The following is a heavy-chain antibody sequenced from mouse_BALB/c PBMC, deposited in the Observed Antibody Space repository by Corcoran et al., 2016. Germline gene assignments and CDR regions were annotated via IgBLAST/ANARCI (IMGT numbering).Heavy chain of an antibody. CDR1: GYTFTDYS. V-gene: IGHV9-2-1*01. CDR2: INTETGAP. CDR3: ARMYSYGWVY. Sequence: QIQLVQSGPELKKPGETVKISCKASGYTFTDYSMHWVRQAPGQGLKWMGGINTETGAPTYADDFKGRFAFSLETSSSTAYLQINNLKKEDTATYFWARMYSYGWVYWCQGTVVTVSA. D-gene: IGHD3-3*01. J-gene: IGHJ3*01.